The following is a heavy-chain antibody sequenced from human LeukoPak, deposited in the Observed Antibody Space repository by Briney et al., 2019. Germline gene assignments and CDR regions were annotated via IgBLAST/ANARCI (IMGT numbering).Heavy chain of an antibody. J-gene: IGHJ4*02. CDR1: GYSISSDYY. D-gene: IGHD1-26*01. Sequence: SETLSLTCTVSGYSISSDYYWGWIRQPPGKGLEWIGYIYYSGSTNYNPSLKSRVTISVDTSKNQFSLKLSSVTAADTAVYYCASFSPTTATFDYWGQGTLVTVSS. V-gene: IGHV4-61*01. CDR3: ASFSPTTATFDY. CDR2: IYYSGST.